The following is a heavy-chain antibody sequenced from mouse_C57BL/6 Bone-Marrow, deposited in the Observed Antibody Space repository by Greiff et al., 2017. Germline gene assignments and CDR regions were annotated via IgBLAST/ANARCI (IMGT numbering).Heavy chain of an antibody. CDR1: GYTFTSYG. V-gene: IGHV1-81*01. D-gene: IGHD1-1*01. Sequence: VQLQQSGAELARPGASVKLSCKASGYTFTSYGISWVKQRTGQGLEWIGEIYPRSGNTYYNEKFKGKATLTADKSSSTAYMELRSLTSEDSAVYFCARRGGKSYGDYAMDYWGQGTSVTVSS. J-gene: IGHJ4*01. CDR3: ARRGGKSYGDYAMDY. CDR2: IYPRSGNT.